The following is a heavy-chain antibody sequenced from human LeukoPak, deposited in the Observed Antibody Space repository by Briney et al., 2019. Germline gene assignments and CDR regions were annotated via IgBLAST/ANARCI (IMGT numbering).Heavy chain of an antibody. CDR1: GGSISSGGYY. V-gene: IGHV4-31*03. CDR3: ARVPLYDSSGYPYYFDY. Sequence: PSQTLSLTCTVSGGSISSGGYYWSWIRQHPGKGLEWIGYIYYSGSTYYNPPLKSRVTISVDTSKNQFSLKLSSVTAADTAVYYCARVPLYDSSGYPYYFDYWGQGTLVTVSS. D-gene: IGHD3-22*01. CDR2: IYYSGST. J-gene: IGHJ4*02.